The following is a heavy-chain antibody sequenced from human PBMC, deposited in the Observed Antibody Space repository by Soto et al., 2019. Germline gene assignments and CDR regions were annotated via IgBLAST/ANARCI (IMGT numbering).Heavy chain of an antibody. CDR2: TRNKANSYTT. CDR3: VVTLTYDFDYYYYGMDV. D-gene: IGHD3-3*01. Sequence: QSGGSLRLSCAASGFTFSDHYMDWVRQAPGKGLEWVGRTRNKANSYTTEYAASVKGRFTISRDDSKNSLYLQMNSLKTEDTAVYYCVVTLTYDFDYYYYGMDVWGQGTTVTVSS. CDR1: GFTFSDHY. J-gene: IGHJ6*02. V-gene: IGHV3-72*01.